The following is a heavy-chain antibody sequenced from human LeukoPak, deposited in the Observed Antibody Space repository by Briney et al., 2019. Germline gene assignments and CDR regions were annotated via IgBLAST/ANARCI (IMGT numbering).Heavy chain of an antibody. CDR2: IYYSGST. V-gene: IGHV4-39*07. CDR3: ARASYCSGGTCYHAFDI. CDR1: GGSISSSSYY. Sequence: SETLSLTCTVSGGSISSSSYYWGWIRQPPGKGLEWIGSIYYSGSTYYNPSLKSRVTISVDTSKNQFSLKLSSVTAADTAMYYCARASYCSGGTCYHAFDIWGQGTMVTVSS. J-gene: IGHJ3*02. D-gene: IGHD2-15*01.